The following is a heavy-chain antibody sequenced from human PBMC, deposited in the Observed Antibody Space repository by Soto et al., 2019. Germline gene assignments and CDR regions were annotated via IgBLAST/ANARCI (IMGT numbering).Heavy chain of an antibody. Sequence: EVQLVESGGGLVQPGGSLRLSCAASGFTFRSYWMTWVRQAPGKGLAWVANIKPDGSEKKYVDSVKGRFTISRDNAKNSLYLQMNSLRAEDTAVYSCARGEMDIWGQGTMDTVSS. V-gene: IGHV3-7*01. J-gene: IGHJ3*02. CDR1: GFTFRSYW. CDR2: IKPDGSEK. CDR3: ARGEMDI. D-gene: IGHD1-26*01.